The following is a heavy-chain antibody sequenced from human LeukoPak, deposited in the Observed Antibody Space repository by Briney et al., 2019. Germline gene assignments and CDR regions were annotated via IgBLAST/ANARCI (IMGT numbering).Heavy chain of an antibody. CDR2: IGDSGSGG. V-gene: IGHV3-23*01. CDR1: VVNFNYFA. J-gene: IGHJ4*02. D-gene: IGHD4-17*01. Sequence: GRSLRLSCSASVVNFNYFAMSCGRQAPGKRLEWVSTIGDSGSGGSYADSVRGRFTISRDNSKNMVYLQMHSLRVDDSAVYSCSRIKYGGHYGYHFDYWGPGTLVTVS. CDR3: SRIKYGGHYGYHFDY.